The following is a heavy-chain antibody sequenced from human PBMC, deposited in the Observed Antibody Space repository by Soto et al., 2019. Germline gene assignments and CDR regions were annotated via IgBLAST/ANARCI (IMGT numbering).Heavy chain of an antibody. Sequence: SQTLSLTCVISGDSVSSNGACWNWIRQSPSRGLQWLGRIYYRSKWFHDYAASVESRMAINPDTSRNQFSLQLNYVTPEDTAVYYCARVHCSAGTCLDGLDFWGQGATVTVSS. V-gene: IGHV6-1*01. CDR1: GDSVSSNGAC. CDR3: ARVHCSAGTCLDGLDF. J-gene: IGHJ6*02. D-gene: IGHD2-15*01. CDR2: IYYRSKWFH.